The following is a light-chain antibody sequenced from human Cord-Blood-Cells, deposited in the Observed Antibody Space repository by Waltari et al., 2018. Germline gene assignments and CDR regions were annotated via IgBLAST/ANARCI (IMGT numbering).Light chain of an antibody. Sequence: EIVLTQSPAPLSLSPGERVTLSCRASQSVSSYLAWYQQKPGQAPRLLIYDASNRATGIPARFSGSGSGTDFTLTISSLEPEDFAVYYCQQRSNWPRFTFGPGTKVDIK. CDR2: DAS. V-gene: IGKV3-11*01. CDR3: QQRSNWPRFT. J-gene: IGKJ3*01. CDR1: QSVSSY.